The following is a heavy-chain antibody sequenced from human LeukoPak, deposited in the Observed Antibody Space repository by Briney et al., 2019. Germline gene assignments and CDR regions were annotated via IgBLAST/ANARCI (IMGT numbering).Heavy chain of an antibody. D-gene: IGHD3-22*01. Sequence: GGSLRLSCAASGFTFSDYYMSWIRQAPGKXXXXXXXXSSSGSPVSYADSVKGRFTISRDNAKNSLYLQMNSLRAEDTAVYYCARLRYYYDSSGYYHWGQGTLVTVSS. J-gene: IGHJ5*02. CDR2: XSSSGSPV. CDR3: ARLRYYYDSSGYYH. V-gene: IGHV3-11*01. CDR1: GFTFSDYY.